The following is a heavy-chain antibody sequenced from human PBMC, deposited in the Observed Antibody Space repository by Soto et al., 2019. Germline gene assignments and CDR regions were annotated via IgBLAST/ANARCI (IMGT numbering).Heavy chain of an antibody. J-gene: IGHJ4*02. D-gene: IGHD1-20*01. CDR1: GFTFTGYA. CDR2: ISSRGGST. Sequence: ASGGGLVQPGGSLRLSCVGSGFTFTGYAMNWVRQAPGKGLEWVSAISSRGGSTFYADSVKGRFTISRDNSKNTLYLQINSLRAEDTAVYYCAKSQGYNLNDFNYWGQGTRVTDSS. CDR3: AKSQGYNLNDFNY. V-gene: IGHV3-23*01.